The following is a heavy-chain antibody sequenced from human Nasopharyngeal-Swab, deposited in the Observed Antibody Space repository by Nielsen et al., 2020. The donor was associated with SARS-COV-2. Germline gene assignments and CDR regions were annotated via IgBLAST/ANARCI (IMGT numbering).Heavy chain of an antibody. J-gene: IGHJ6*03. D-gene: IGHD3-16*01. CDR3: ARNGGGAVADWYYCRDV. V-gene: IGHV3-23*01. CDR2: ISGAGDLI. Sequence: WIRQPPGKGLELVSTISGAGDLIFYADPVWGRFTISRDNSKNTLYLQMDRLRVDDTAVDYCARNGGGAVADWYYCRDVWGEGTTVTV.